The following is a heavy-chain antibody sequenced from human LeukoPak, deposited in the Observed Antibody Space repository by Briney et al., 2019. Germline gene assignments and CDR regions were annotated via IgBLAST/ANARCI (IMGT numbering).Heavy chain of an antibody. V-gene: IGHV4-34*01. D-gene: IGHD4-17*01. CDR1: GASFSGYY. CDR3: ARGLPTVTTSYYFDY. Sequence: SETLSLTCAVYGASFSGYYWSWIRQPPGKGLEWIGEINHSGSTNYNPSLKSRVTISVDTSKNQFSLKLSSVTAADTAVYYCARGLPTVTTSYYFDYWGQGTLVTVSS. J-gene: IGHJ4*02. CDR2: INHSGST.